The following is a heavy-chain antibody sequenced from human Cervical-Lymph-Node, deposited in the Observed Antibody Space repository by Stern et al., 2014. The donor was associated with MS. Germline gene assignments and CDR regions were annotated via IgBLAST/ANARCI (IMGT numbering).Heavy chain of an antibody. CDR2: IYWDDDK. D-gene: IGHD4-11*01. CDR3: ARSLYSNSDFDY. V-gene: IGHV2-5*02. CDR1: GFSLSTNDVG. Sequence: QVTLKESGPTLVKPTQTLTLTCTFSGFSLSTNDVGVGWIRQPPGKALEWLALIYWDDDKRYSPSLKTRLTVTKYTPKNQVVLTLTNVDPVDTATYYCARSLYSNSDFDYWGQGTLVTVSS. J-gene: IGHJ4*02.